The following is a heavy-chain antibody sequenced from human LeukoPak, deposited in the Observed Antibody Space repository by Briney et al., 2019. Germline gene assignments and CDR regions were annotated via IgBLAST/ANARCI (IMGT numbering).Heavy chain of an antibody. J-gene: IGHJ4*02. Sequence: SETLSLTCTVSGXSVNNGPYYWSWIRQHPGKGLEWIGYISYTGGTYYNPSLESRVSMSVDTSKNQFSLKLSSVTAADTAMYYCARIIVGASFDYWGQGTLVTVSS. CDR1: GXSVNNGPYY. CDR3: ARIIVGASFDY. CDR2: ISYTGGT. V-gene: IGHV4-31*03. D-gene: IGHD1-26*01.